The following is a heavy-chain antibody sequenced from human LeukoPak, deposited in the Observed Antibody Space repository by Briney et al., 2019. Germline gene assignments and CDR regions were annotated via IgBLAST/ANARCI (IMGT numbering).Heavy chain of an antibody. Sequence: GGSLRLSCAASGFTFNTYSMNWVRQAPGKGLEWVSYITSSSSSIYYADSVRGRFTISRDNAKNSLYLQMNSLRAEDTAVYYCARDNMGFDYWGQGTLVTVYS. CDR1: GFTFNTYS. V-gene: IGHV3-48*01. D-gene: IGHD2/OR15-2a*01. J-gene: IGHJ4*02. CDR2: ITSSSSSI. CDR3: ARDNMGFDY.